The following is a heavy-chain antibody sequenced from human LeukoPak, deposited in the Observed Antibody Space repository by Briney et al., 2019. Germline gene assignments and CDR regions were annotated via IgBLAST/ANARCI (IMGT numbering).Heavy chain of an antibody. Sequence: SETLSLTCTVSGGSVSTGGYYWTWIRQPPGKGLEWIGYINYSGTTYYNPSLKSRVTISVDTSKNQFSLNLNSVTASDTAIYYCARVGVCSSGSCYEDYWGQGTLVTVSS. CDR3: ARVGVCSSGSCYEDY. CDR2: INYSGTT. CDR1: GGSVSTGGYY. J-gene: IGHJ4*02. V-gene: IGHV4-30-4*02. D-gene: IGHD2-15*01.